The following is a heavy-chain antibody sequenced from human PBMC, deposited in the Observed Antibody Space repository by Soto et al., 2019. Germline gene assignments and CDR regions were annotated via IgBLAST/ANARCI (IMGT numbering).Heavy chain of an antibody. D-gene: IGHD3-22*01. CDR1: GGSSSSGDYY. CDR3: ARRSYSYDRSGYYYGALDI. CDR2: IYYSGST. V-gene: IGHV4-31*03. Sequence: SETLSLTCTVAGGSSSSGDYYWSWIRQHPGKGLEWIGYIYYSGSTYYNPSLKSRVTISVDTSKNQFSLKLSSVTAADTAVYHCARRSYSYDRSGYYYGALDIWGQGIMVTVSS. J-gene: IGHJ3*02.